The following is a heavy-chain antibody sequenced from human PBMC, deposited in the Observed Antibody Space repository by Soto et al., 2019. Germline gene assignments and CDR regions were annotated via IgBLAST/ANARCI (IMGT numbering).Heavy chain of an antibody. CDR1: GFTFSSYA. CDR3: ARDRETDYYGMDV. CDR2: ISYDGSNK. V-gene: IGHV3-30-3*01. Sequence: PGGSLRLSCAASGFTFSSYAMHWVRQAPGKGLEWVAVISYDGSNKYYADSVKGRFTISRDNSKNTLYLQMNSLRAEDTAVYYCARDRETDYYGMDVWGQGTTVTVPS. J-gene: IGHJ6*02.